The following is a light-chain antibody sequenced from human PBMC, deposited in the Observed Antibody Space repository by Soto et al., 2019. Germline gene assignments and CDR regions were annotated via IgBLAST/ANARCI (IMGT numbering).Light chain of an antibody. CDR3: GAWDSSLKVYR. CDR1: SSNIGNYY. Sequence: QSVLTQPPSVSAAPGQKISISCSGISSNIGNYYVSWYHQLPGTAPKLLIYDNTKRPSGIPDRFSGSKSGTSATLAITGLQTGDEGHYSCGAWDSSLKVYRFGGVNKVTAL. J-gene: IGLJ1*01. V-gene: IGLV1-51*01. CDR2: DNT.